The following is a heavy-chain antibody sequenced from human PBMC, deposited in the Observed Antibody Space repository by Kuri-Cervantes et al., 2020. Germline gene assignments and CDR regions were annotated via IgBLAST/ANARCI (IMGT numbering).Heavy chain of an antibody. CDR2: INPNLGIA. Sequence: SVKVSCKASGGTFSSYTISWVRQAPGQGLEWMGRINPNLGIANYAQKFQGRVTITADKSTSTAYMELSSLRSGDTAVYYCARVDSTYNGHYGMDVWGQGTTVTVSS. V-gene: IGHV1-69*02. CDR1: GGTFSSYT. CDR3: ARVDSTYNGHYGMDV. J-gene: IGHJ6*02. D-gene: IGHD3-10*01.